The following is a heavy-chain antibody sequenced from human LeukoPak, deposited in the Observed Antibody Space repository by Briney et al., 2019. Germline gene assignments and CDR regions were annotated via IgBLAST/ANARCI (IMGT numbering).Heavy chain of an antibody. CDR2: ISAYNGNT. D-gene: IGHD3-22*01. CDR1: GYTFTSYG. Sequence: ASVKVSCKASGYTFTSYGISWVRQAPGQGLEWMGWISAYNGNTNYAQKFQGRVTITADKSTSTAYMELSSLRSEDTAVYYCANSGYLDYYYYYMDVWGKGTTVTVSS. CDR3: ANSGYLDYYYYYMDV. V-gene: IGHV1-18*01. J-gene: IGHJ6*03.